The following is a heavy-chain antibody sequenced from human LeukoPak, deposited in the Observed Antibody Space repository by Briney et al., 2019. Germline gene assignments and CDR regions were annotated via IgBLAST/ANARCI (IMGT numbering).Heavy chain of an antibody. CDR2: ISYDGSNR. Sequence: PGGSLRLSCAASGFTFSSSGMHWVRQAPGKGLEWVAFISYDGSNRYYADSVKGRFTISRDNSKNTLYLQMNSLRAEDTAVYYCAKVYYYYDSSGYYYYFDYWGQGTLVTVSS. CDR3: AKVYYYYDSSGYYYYFDY. D-gene: IGHD3-22*01. J-gene: IGHJ4*02. V-gene: IGHV3-30*02. CDR1: GFTFSSSG.